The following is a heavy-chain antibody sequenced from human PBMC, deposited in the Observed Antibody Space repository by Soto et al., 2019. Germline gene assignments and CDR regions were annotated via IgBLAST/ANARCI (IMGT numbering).Heavy chain of an antibody. CDR1: GGSFSGYY. V-gene: IGHV4-34*01. D-gene: IGHD6-13*01. Sequence: SETLSLTCAVYGGSFSGYYWSWIRQPPGKGLEWIGEINHSGSTNYNPSLKSRVTISVDTSKNQFSLKLSSVTAADTAVYYCARGWGSSWYLNFRFDYWGQGTLVTVSS. CDR3: ARGWGSSWYLNFRFDY. J-gene: IGHJ4*02. CDR2: INHSGST.